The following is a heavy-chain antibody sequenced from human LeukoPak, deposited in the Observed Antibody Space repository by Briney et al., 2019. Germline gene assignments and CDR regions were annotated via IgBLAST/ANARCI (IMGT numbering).Heavy chain of an antibody. CDR3: ARAGYTISSYRFDY. CDR1: GGSINSYW. Sequence: SETLSLTCSVSGGSINSYWWSWIRQPAGKGLEFIGRIYTTGMTNYNPSLKSRVSMSVDTSKNQFSLELRSVTAADAAVYFCARAGYTISSYRFDYWGQGALVTVSS. D-gene: IGHD3-16*02. J-gene: IGHJ4*02. CDR2: IYTTGMT. V-gene: IGHV4-4*07.